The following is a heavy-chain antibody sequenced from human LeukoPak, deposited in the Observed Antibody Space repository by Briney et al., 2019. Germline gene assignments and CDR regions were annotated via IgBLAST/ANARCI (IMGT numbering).Heavy chain of an antibody. V-gene: IGHV3-21*04. CDR3: AKGITMIVVVIGVSA. Sequence: GGSLRLSCAASGFTFSSYSMNWVRQAPGKGLEWVSSISSSSSYIYYADSVKGRFTISRDNAKNTLYLQMNSLRAEDTAVYYCAKGITMIVVVIGVSAWGQGTLVTVSS. CDR2: ISSSSSYI. CDR1: GFTFSSYS. D-gene: IGHD3-22*01. J-gene: IGHJ5*02.